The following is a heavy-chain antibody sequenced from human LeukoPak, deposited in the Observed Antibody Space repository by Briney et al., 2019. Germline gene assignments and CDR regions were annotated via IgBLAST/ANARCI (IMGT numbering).Heavy chain of an antibody. CDR1: GYTLTELS. CDR3: ATVTTYYYDSSGRDAFDI. V-gene: IGHV1-24*01. D-gene: IGHD3-22*01. Sequence: ASVKVSCRVSGYTLTELSMHWVRQAPGKGLEGMGGFDPEDGETIYAQKFQGRVPMTEDTSTDTAYMEPSSLRSENTAVYYCATVTTYYYDSSGRDAFDIWGQGTMVTVSS. CDR2: FDPEDGET. J-gene: IGHJ3*02.